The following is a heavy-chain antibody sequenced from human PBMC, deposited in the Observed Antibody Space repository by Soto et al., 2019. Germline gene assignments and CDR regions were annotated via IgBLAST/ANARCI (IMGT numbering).Heavy chain of an antibody. D-gene: IGHD2-15*01. CDR2: ISWNSYSI. CDR1: GFNFDGYG. Sequence: SGGSLRLSCAPSGFNFDGYGRSWVRQAPGKGPEWVSGISWNSYSIGYADSVKGRFTISRDNARNSLYLQMNSLRAEDTAFYYCAKGSCSGGACYLFDYWGQGTTVTVSS. CDR3: AKGSCSGGACYLFDY. J-gene: IGHJ4*02. V-gene: IGHV3-9*01.